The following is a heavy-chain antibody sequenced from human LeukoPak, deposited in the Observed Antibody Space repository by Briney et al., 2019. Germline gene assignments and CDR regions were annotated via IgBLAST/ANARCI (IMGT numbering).Heavy chain of an antibody. D-gene: IGHD4-17*01. CDR2: ISYSGST. Sequence: SETLSLTCSASGDSISSDYWSWIRQPPGKGLERIGYISYSGSTKSNPALKSRVTISGDRSKNQFSLKMTSVTAADTAVYYCAKSHPAVTTTDWYFDLWGRGTLVTVSS. CDR3: AKSHPAVTTTDWYFDL. V-gene: IGHV4-59*01. CDR1: GDSISSDY. J-gene: IGHJ2*01.